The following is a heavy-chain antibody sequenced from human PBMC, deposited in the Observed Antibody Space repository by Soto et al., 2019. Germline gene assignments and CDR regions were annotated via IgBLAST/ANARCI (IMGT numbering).Heavy chain of an antibody. Sequence: QVELVESGGGLVEPGGSLRLSCAASGFRFSDHYMTWIRQAPGKGLEWVSKISGGGSTTYYADSVKGRFTVSRDNAKNSLYLQMNSLRAEDTAVYYCAGDPYYYASGFWGQGILVTVSS. CDR3: AGDPYYYASGF. CDR1: GFRFSDHY. V-gene: IGHV3-11*01. CDR2: ISGGGSTT. D-gene: IGHD3-10*01. J-gene: IGHJ4*02.